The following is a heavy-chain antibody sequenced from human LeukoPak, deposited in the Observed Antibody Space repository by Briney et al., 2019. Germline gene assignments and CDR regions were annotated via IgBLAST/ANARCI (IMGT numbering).Heavy chain of an antibody. CDR3: ARSDSSGYYSEY. D-gene: IGHD3-22*01. V-gene: IGHV4-59*01. J-gene: IGHJ4*02. CDR1: GGSINSFY. Sequence: LETLSLTCNVSGGSINSFYWSWIRQSPGKGLEWIGYIYYSGITNYNPSLNSRVTISVDTSRKEFFLKMNSVTAADTAVYYCARSDSSGYYSEYWGQGTLVTVSS. CDR2: IYYSGIT.